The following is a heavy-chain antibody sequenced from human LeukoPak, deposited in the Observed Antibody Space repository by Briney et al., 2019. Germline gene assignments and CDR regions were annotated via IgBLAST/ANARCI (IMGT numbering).Heavy chain of an antibody. CDR3: ARVRCSGGSCYAGFPYFDY. J-gene: IGHJ4*02. CDR2: IYYSGST. Sequence: SETLSLTCTVSGGSISSGDYYWSWIRQPPGKGLEWIGYIYYSGSTYYNPSLKSRVTISVDTSKNQFSLKLSSVTAADTAVYYCARVRCSGGSCYAGFPYFDYWGQGTLVTVSS. CDR1: GGSISSGDYY. D-gene: IGHD2-15*01. V-gene: IGHV4-30-4*01.